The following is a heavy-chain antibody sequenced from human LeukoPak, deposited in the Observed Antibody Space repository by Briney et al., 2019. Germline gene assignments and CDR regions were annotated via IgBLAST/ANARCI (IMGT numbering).Heavy chain of an antibody. V-gene: IGHV4-39*07. CDR3: ARVIDRHTAMVHDAFDI. CDR1: GGSISSSSYY. D-gene: IGHD5-18*01. CDR2: IYYSGST. Sequence: PSETLSLTCTVSGGSISSSSYYWGWIRQPPGKGLEWIGSIYYSGSTYYNPSLKSRVTISVDTSKNQFSLKLSSVTAADTAVYYCARVIDRHTAMVHDAFDIWGQGTMVTVSS. J-gene: IGHJ3*02.